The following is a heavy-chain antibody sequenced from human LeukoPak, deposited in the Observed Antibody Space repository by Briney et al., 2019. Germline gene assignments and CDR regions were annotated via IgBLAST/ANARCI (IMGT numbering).Heavy chain of an antibody. CDR3: AGSGSYYNWFDP. Sequence: SETLSLTCTVSGGSISSSSYYCGWIRQPPGKGLEWIGSIYHSGSTYYNPSLKSRVTLSVETSKNQFSLKLSSVTAADTAVYYCAGSGSYYNWFDPWGQGTLVTVSS. D-gene: IGHD3-10*01. CDR1: GGSISSSSYY. CDR2: IYHSGST. J-gene: IGHJ5*02. V-gene: IGHV4-39*01.